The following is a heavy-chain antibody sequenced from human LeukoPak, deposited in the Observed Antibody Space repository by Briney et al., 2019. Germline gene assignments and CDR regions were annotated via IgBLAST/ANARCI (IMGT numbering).Heavy chain of an antibody. CDR1: GFTFSHYA. D-gene: IGHD6-19*01. Sequence: GGSLRLSCAASGFTFSHYAMRWVRQAPGKGLEWVAIISYDGNKKYYADSVKGRFTISRDNSKNTLYLQITSLRAEDTAAYYCVRGGGGWYYWGQGTLVTVSS. CDR3: VRGGGGWYY. J-gene: IGHJ4*02. V-gene: IGHV3-30-3*01. CDR2: ISYDGNKK.